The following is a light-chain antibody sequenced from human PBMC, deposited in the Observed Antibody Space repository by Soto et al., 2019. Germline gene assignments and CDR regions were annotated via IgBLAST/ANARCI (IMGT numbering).Light chain of an antibody. V-gene: IGKV1-39*01. CDR2: AAT. J-gene: IGKJ1*01. Sequence: IQMTQSPSSLYAFVGHTVTVTCRASQPIGTSLHWYQQRAGTAPKVLISAATKLQSGVKSRFSGRGYGTEFTLNISNLQPEDSATYFCQQGYNNFWTVGRGTKVDIK. CDR1: QPIGTS. CDR3: QQGYNNFWT.